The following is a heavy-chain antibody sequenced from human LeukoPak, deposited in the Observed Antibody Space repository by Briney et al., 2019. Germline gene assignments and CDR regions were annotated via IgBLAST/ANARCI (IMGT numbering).Heavy chain of an antibody. CDR1: GGSFSGYY. Sequence: SETLSLTCAVYGGSFSGYYWSWIRQPPGKGLEWIGEINHSGSTNYNPSLKSRVTISVDTSKNQFSLKLSSVTAADTAVYYCARGGVAEAVGRNWFDPWGQGTLVTVSS. CDR2: INHSGST. V-gene: IGHV4-34*01. J-gene: IGHJ5*02. CDR3: ARGGVAEAVGRNWFDP. D-gene: IGHD6-19*01.